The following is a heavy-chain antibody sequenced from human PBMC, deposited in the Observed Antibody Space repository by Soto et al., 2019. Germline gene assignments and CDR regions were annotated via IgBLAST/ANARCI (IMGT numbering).Heavy chain of an antibody. CDR1: GGSIISGGYY. J-gene: IGHJ4*02. Sequence: SETLSLTCTVSGGSIISGGYYWSWIRQHPGKGLEWIGYIYYSGSTYYNPSLKSRVTISVDTSKNQFSLKLSSVTAADTAVFYCARAGTAMVTNPPYFDYWGQGTLVTVSS. V-gene: IGHV4-31*03. D-gene: IGHD5-18*01. CDR3: ARAGTAMVTNPPYFDY. CDR2: IYYSGST.